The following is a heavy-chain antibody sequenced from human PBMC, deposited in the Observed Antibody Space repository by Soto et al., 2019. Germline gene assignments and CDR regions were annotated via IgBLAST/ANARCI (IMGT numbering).Heavy chain of an antibody. Sequence: SETMSLTCTVSGRSISSYYWSCIRQPPGKGLEWIGYIYYSGSTNYNPSLKSRVTISVDTSKNQFSLKLSSVTAADTAVYYCARALVVVERYFDYWGQGTLVTVSS. D-gene: IGHD2-21*01. CDR2: IYYSGST. CDR1: GRSISSYY. V-gene: IGHV4-59*01. J-gene: IGHJ4*02. CDR3: ARALVVVERYFDY.